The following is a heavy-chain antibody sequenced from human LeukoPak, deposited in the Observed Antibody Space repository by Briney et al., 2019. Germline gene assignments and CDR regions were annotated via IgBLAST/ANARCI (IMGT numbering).Heavy chain of an antibody. V-gene: IGHV4-59*01. D-gene: IGHD5/OR15-5a*01. J-gene: IGHJ4*02. Sequence: PSETLSLTCTVSVGSISSYYWRWIRQPPGRGLEWIGDIYYSGSTNYNPSLKSRVTISEDTSKNQFSLKLSSVTAADTVVYYCARDSVRHGVDYWGQGTLVTVSS. CDR1: VGSISSYY. CDR3: ARDSVRHGVDY. CDR2: IYYSGST.